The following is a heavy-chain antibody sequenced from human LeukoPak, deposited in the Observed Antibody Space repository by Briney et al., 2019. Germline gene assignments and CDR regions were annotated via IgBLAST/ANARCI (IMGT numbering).Heavy chain of an antibody. CDR1: GFTFSSYA. CDR2: ISGSGGST. J-gene: IGHJ4*02. D-gene: IGHD6-13*01. V-gene: IGHV3-23*01. Sequence: GGSLRLSCAASGFTFSSYAMSGVRQAPGKGLEWVSAISGSGGSTYYADSVKGRFTISRDNSKNTLYLQMNSLRAEDTAVYYCAGRQTYSSSWYPDYWGQGTLVTVSS. CDR3: AGRQTYSSSWYPDY.